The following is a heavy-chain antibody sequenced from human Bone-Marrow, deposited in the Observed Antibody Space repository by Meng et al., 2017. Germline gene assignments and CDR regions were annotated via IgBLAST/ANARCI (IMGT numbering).Heavy chain of an antibody. CDR3: ARYSSSSLAFDF. CDR1: GDSISSGGYS. J-gene: IGHJ4*02. CDR2: IYHSGST. V-gene: IGHV4-30-2*01. Sequence: QLQPQESGSGPLKPSQTLSLTCAVSGDSISSGGYSWSWIRQPPGKGLEWIGYIYHSGSTYFNPSLKSRVTVSVDRSKNQFSLNLSSVTAADAAVYYCARYSSSSLAFDFWGQGTLVTVSS. D-gene: IGHD6-6*01.